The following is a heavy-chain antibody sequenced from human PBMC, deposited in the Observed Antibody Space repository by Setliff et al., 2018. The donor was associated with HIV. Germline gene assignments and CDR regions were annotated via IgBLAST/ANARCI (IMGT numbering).Heavy chain of an antibody. J-gene: IGHJ3*01. CDR1: GFTFSGYG. CDR3: ARTDHYENDAFDV. Sequence: GGSLRLSCTASGFTFSGYGMSWVRQAPGKGLEWVSVISGSGGGTYYADSVKGRFTISRDNSWNTLYLQMNSLRVEDTAVYYCARTDHYENDAFDVWGQGTMVTVSS. V-gene: IGHV3-23*01. D-gene: IGHD3-22*01. CDR2: ISGSGGGT.